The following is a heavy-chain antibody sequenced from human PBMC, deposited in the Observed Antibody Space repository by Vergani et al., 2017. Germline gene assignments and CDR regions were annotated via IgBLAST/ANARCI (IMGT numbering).Heavy chain of an antibody. J-gene: IGHJ3*02. CDR3: ARDESGTGAFDI. V-gene: IGHV1-69*02. Sequence: QVQLVQSGAEVKKPGSSVKVSCKASGGTFSSYTISWVRQAPGQGLEVMGRTIPILGIANYAQKFQGRVTMTADKSTSTAYMALSSLRSEDTAVYYCARDESGTGAFDIWGQGTMVTVSS. CDR1: GGTFSSYT. D-gene: IGHD2-8*02. CDR2: TIPILGIA.